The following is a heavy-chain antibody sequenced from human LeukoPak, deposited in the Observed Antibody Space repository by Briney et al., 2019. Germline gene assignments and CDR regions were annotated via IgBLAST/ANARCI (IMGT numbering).Heavy chain of an antibody. V-gene: IGHV4-61*02. CDR1: GGSISSGSYY. J-gene: IGHJ4*02. D-gene: IGHD6-6*01. Sequence: PSQTLSLTCTVSGGSISSGSYYWSWIRQPAGKGLEWIGRIYTSGSTNYNPSLESRVTISVDTSKNQFSLKLSSVTAADTAVYYCARGGKQLVGDWGQGTLVTVSS. CDR3: ARGGKQLVGD. CDR2: IYTSGST.